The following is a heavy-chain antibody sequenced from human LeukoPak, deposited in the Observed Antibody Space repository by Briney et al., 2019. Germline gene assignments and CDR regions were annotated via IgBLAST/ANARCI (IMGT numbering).Heavy chain of an antibody. V-gene: IGHV4-39*07. CDR2: IYYSGST. CDR1: GGSINNYY. CDR3: AGDYGDYYFDY. J-gene: IGHJ4*02. D-gene: IGHD4-17*01. Sequence: SETLSLTCTVSGGSINNYYWTWIRQPPGKGLEWIGSIYYSGSTSYNPSLKSRVTISVDTSKNQFSLKLSSVTAADTAVYFCAGDYGDYYFDYWGQGTLVTVSS.